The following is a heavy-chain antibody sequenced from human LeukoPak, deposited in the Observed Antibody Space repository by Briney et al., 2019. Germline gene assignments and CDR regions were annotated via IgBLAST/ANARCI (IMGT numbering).Heavy chain of an antibody. CDR1: GYTFTGYY. V-gene: IGHV1-2*06. D-gene: IGHD6-19*01. CDR2: INPNRGGT. CDR3: ARVWYSSGWTFDY. Sequence: PGASVKVSCKASGYTFTGYYMHWVRQAPGQGLEWMGRINPNRGGTNYAQKFQGRVTMTRDTSISTAYMELSRLRSDDTAVYYCARVWYSSGWTFDYWGQGTLVTVSS. J-gene: IGHJ4*02.